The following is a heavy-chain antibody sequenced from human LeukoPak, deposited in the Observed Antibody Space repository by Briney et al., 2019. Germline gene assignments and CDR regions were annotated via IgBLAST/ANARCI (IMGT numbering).Heavy chain of an antibody. CDR1: GFTFSSYG. J-gene: IGHJ4*02. CDR2: ISSSSSYI. V-gene: IGHV3-21*01. CDR3: ARGEHGSSWSPYYFDY. Sequence: GGSLRLSCAASGFTFSSYGMNWLRQAPGKGLEWVSSISSSSSYIYYADSVKGRFTISRDNAKNSLYLQMNSLRAEDTAVYYCARGEHGSSWSPYYFDYWGQGTLVTVSS. D-gene: IGHD6-13*01.